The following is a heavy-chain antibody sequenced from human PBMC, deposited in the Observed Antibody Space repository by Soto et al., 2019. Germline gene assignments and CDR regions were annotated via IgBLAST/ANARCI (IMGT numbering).Heavy chain of an antibody. D-gene: IGHD6-13*01. J-gene: IGHJ5*02. CDR1: GASISSYF. CDR2: TSTSGNT. CDR3: AREAGPVGCFDH. V-gene: IGHV4-4*07. Sequence: PSETLSLTCTASGASISSYFWTWIRQPAGKGLDWIGRTSTSGNTNYNPSLKSRVTMSVDTSKNHFSLNLSSVTAADTAVYYCAREAGPVGCFDHWGQGTLVTVSS.